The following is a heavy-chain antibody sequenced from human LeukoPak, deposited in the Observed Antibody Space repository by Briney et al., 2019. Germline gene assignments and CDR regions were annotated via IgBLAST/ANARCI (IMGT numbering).Heavy chain of an antibody. D-gene: IGHD3-9*01. V-gene: IGHV4-39*07. J-gene: IGHJ6*02. CDR1: GGSISSSSYY. Sequence: SETLSLTCTVSGGSISSSSYYWGWIRQPPGKGLEWIGSIYYSGSTYYNPSLKSRVTISVDTSKNQFSLKLSSVTAADTAVYYCARLMIPDILTGYYYYGMDVWGQGTTVTVSS. CDR3: ARLMIPDILTGYYYYGMDV. CDR2: IYYSGST.